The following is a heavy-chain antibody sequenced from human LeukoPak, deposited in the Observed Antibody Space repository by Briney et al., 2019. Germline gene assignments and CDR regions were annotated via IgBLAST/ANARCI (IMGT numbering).Heavy chain of an antibody. Sequence: SETLSLTCAVYGGSFSGYYWSWIRQPPGKGLEWIGYIYHSGSTYYNPSLKSRVTISVDRSKNQFSLKLSSVTAADTAVYYCARVEAARLWAFDPWGQGTLVTVSS. J-gene: IGHJ5*02. CDR2: IYHSGST. CDR1: GGSFSGYY. V-gene: IGHV4-30-2*01. CDR3: ARVEAARLWAFDP. D-gene: IGHD6-6*01.